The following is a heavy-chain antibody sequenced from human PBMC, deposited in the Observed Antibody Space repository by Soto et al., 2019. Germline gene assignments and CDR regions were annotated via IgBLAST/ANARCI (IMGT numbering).Heavy chain of an antibody. CDR2: IITIFGTA. CDR1: GGTFSSYA. D-gene: IGHD3-16*01. J-gene: IGHJ5*02. V-gene: IGHV1-69*01. CDR3: AREGKGPRGGGWFDP. Sequence: QVQLVQSGAEVKKPGSSVKVSCKASGGTFSSYAISWVRQAPGQGLEWMGGIITIFGTANYAQKFQGRVKITADESTSTAYMELSSLRSEDTAVYYCAREGKGPRGGGWFDPWGQGTLVTVSS.